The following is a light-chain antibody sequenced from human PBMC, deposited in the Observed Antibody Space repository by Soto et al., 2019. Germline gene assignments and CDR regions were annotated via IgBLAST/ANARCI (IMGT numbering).Light chain of an antibody. CDR1: QSLSSGY. CDR2: GAS. J-gene: IGKJ4*01. V-gene: IGKV3-20*01. CDR3: QQYGSSPLT. Sequence: ETVLTQSPGTLSLSPGEGASVSCRASQSLSSGYLAWYQQKPGQAPRLLIYGASSRATGIPDRFSGSGSGTDFTLTISRLEPEDFAVYYCQQYGSSPLTFGGGTKVDIK.